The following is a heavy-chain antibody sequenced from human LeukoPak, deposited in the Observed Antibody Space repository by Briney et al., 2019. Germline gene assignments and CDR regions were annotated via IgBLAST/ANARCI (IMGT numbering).Heavy chain of an antibody. D-gene: IGHD6-19*01. Sequence: SETLSLTCTVSGGAISSYYWSWIRQPPGKGLEWIGYIYYSGSTNYNPSLKSRVTISVDTSKNQFSLKLSSVTAADTAVYYRAGTGYSSGWYDYWGQGTLVTVSS. CDR3: AGTGYSSGWYDY. J-gene: IGHJ4*02. V-gene: IGHV4-59*08. CDR2: IYYSGST. CDR1: GGAISSYY.